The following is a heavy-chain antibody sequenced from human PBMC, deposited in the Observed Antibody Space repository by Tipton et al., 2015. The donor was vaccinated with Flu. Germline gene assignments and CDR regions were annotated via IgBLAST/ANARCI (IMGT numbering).Heavy chain of an antibody. CDR2: SSGSSGHT. V-gene: IGHV4-61*05. CDR3: ARSPSYSGSGIYPYYFDD. J-gene: IGHJ4*02. D-gene: IGHD3-10*01. CDR1: GDSIGTTIYY. Sequence: TLSLTCTVSGDSIGTTIYYWGWVRQPPGKGLEWIAYSSGSSGHTNYNPSLKSRVTISGDTSKNQFSLQLNSVTAEDTAVYYCARSPSYSGSGIYPYYFDDWGQGTLVTVSS.